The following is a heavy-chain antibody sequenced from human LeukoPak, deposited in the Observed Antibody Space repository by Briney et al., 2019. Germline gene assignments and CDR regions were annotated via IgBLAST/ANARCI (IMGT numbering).Heavy chain of an antibody. Sequence: ASVEVSCKASGYTFNHYGITWGRQAPGQGLGWVGGISAYNGNTNYAQKFQGRVTMTTDTSTSTAYMELRSLISDDTAVYYCATQLGYYDSSGYDFDYWGQGTLVTVSS. V-gene: IGHV1-18*01. D-gene: IGHD3-22*01. CDR2: ISAYNGNT. CDR3: ATQLGYYDSSGYDFDY. J-gene: IGHJ4*02. CDR1: GYTFNHYG.